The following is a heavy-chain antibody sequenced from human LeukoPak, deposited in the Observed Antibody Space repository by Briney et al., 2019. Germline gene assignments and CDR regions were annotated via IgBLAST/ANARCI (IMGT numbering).Heavy chain of an antibody. Sequence: SVKVSCKASGGTFSSYAFSWVRQAPGQGLEWMGRIIAILGTANYAQKFQGRVTITADKSTSTAYMELSSLRSEDTAVYYCASGSYPFLTGGWFDPWGQGTLVTVPS. D-gene: IGHD1-26*01. CDR2: IIAILGTA. V-gene: IGHV1-69*04. CDR1: GGTFSSYA. J-gene: IGHJ5*02. CDR3: ASGSYPFLTGGWFDP.